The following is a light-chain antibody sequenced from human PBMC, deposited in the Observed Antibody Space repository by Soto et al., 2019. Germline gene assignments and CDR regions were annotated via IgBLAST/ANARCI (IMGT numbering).Light chain of an antibody. V-gene: IGKV3-20*01. J-gene: IGKJ1*01. CDR3: QQYGSSGT. CDR1: QSINSF. Sequence: EIVLPQSQGPLSCYPGDRPPPSCRASQSINSFLAWYQQKPGQAPRILIYGASSRATGIPDRFSGSGSGTDFTLTISRMEPEDFAVYYCQQYGSSGTFGQGTKVDI. CDR2: GAS.